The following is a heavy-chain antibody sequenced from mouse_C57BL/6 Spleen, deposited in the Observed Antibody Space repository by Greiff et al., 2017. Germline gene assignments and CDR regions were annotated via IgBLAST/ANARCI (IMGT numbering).Heavy chain of an antibody. CDR3: AIPTIVAFDC. J-gene: IGHJ2*01. CDR1: GFNIKNNY. D-gene: IGHD1-1*01. V-gene: IGHV14-3*01. CDR2: IDPANGNT. Sequence: VQLQQSVAELVRPGASVKLSCTASGFNIKNNYMHWVKQRPDQGLVWIGRIDPANGNTKYASKFQGKATITSDTSSNTAYLQLSSLTSEDTAIYYCAIPTIVAFDCRGQGTTLTVAS.